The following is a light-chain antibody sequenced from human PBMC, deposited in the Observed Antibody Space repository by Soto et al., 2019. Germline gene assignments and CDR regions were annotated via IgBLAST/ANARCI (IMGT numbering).Light chain of an antibody. Sequence: DIQMTQSPSSLSASVGDRVTITCRASQSISSFLNWYQQKPGKAPKRLIYAASSLQSGVPSRFSGSGSGTDFTLTISSLQPEDVAIYYCQKYNSAPWTFGQGTKVEIK. CDR3: QKYNSAPWT. CDR2: AAS. J-gene: IGKJ1*01. CDR1: QSISSF. V-gene: IGKV1-39*01.